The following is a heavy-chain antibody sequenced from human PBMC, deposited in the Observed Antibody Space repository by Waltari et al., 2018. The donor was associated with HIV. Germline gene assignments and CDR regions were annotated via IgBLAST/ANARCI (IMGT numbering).Heavy chain of an antibody. CDR1: GFPFYEHA. Sequence: EVQLVESGGGLVQSGRTLRLSCVASGFPFYEHAMHWLRQAPGKRLEWVSGISSHSGAIAYVDSGECRFTIPRDNAKNSLYLQMNRLSPEDTALYFGAKGPDYGGYSYYSYGLDVWGPGTTVTVS. CDR3: AKGPDYGGYSYYSYGLDV. J-gene: IGHJ6*02. CDR2: ISSHSGAI. V-gene: IGHV3-9*01. D-gene: IGHD4-17*01.